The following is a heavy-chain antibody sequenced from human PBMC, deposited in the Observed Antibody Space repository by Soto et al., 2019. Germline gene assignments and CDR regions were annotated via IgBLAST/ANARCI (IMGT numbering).Heavy chain of an antibody. CDR1: GYSFTSYW. CDR2: IDPSDSYT. CDR3: ARHEDCSSTSCHDAFDI. D-gene: IGHD2-2*01. Sequence: GESLKISCKGSGYSFTSYWISWVRQMPGKGLEWMGRIDPSDSYTNYSPSFQGHVTISADKSISTAYLQWSSLKASDTAMYYCARHEDCSSTSCHDAFDIWGQGTMVTVS. V-gene: IGHV5-10-1*01. J-gene: IGHJ3*02.